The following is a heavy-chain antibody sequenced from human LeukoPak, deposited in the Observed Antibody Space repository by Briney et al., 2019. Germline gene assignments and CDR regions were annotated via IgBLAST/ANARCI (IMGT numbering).Heavy chain of an antibody. CDR3: ARGRYCSADICSGGDAFDI. D-gene: IGHD2-15*01. Sequence: SETLSLTCTVSGGSINNYYWSWIRQPAGKGLEWIGRIYTRGSTNYNPSLKSRVTMSVDTSKNQFSLKLSSVAATDTAVYYCARGRYCSADICSGGDAFDIWGQGTMVSVSS. CDR2: IYTRGST. CDR1: GGSINNYY. J-gene: IGHJ3*02. V-gene: IGHV4-4*07.